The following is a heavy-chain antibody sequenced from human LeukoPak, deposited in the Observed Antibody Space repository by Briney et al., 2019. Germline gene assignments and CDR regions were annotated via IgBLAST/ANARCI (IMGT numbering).Heavy chain of an antibody. D-gene: IGHD4-23*01. CDR3: ARRVVNNRNWYFNL. CDR1: GYSFISYW. Sequence: GESLQISCKGSGYSFISYWIGWVRQVPGEGLEWIGLIYPGDSDTRYSPSFQGQVTISADKSISTAYLQWSSLKASDTAMYYCARRVVNNRNWYFNLCGRGTLVTVSS. J-gene: IGHJ2*01. V-gene: IGHV5-51*01. CDR2: IYPGDSDT.